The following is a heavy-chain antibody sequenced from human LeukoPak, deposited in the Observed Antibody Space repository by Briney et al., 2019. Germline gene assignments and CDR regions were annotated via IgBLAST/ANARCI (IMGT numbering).Heavy chain of an antibody. CDR1: GFTFDDYG. CDR2: INWNGGST. V-gene: IGHV3-20*04. D-gene: IGHD1-1*01. J-gene: IGHJ4*02. Sequence: PGGSLRLSCAASGFTFDDYGMSWVRQAPGKGLEWVSGINWNGGSTVYADSVKGRFTISRDNAKNSLYLQMNSLRVEDTAVYYCARCTTGRTFGSLREIKRSREIDYWGQGTLVTVSS. CDR3: ARCTTGRTFGSLREIKRSREIDY.